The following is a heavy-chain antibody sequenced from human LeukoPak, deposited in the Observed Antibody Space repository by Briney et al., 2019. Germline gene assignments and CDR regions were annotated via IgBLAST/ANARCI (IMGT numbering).Heavy chain of an antibody. CDR2: ISYEGSNK. Sequence: PGRSLRLSCAAAGFPFSSYGMHWVRQAPGKGLEWVAVISYEGSNKYYADSVKGRFTISRDNSKNTLYLQMNSLRAEDTAVYYCAKALPRYCSSTSCYPQLFDYWGQGTLVTVSS. CDR3: AKALPRYCSSTSCYPQLFDY. D-gene: IGHD2-2*01. V-gene: IGHV3-30*18. CDR1: GFPFSSYG. J-gene: IGHJ4*02.